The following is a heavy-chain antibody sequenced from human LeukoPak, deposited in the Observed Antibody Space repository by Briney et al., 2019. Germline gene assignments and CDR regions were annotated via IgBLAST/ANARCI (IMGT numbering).Heavy chain of an antibody. Sequence: PGGSLRLSCAASGFTFSSYAMSWVRQAPGKGLEWVSAITGSGGSTYYADSVKGRFTISRDNSKNTLYLQMNSLRVEDTAVYYCAREANYYGSGSYFEGTFDYWGQGSLVTVSS. CDR1: GFTFSSYA. J-gene: IGHJ4*02. CDR3: AREANYYGSGSYFEGTFDY. CDR2: ITGSGGST. D-gene: IGHD3-10*01. V-gene: IGHV3-23*01.